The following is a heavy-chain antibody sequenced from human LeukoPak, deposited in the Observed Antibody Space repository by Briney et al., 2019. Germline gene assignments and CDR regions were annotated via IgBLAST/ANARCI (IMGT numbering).Heavy chain of an antibody. CDR1: GGSISSYY. CDR3: ARYRGYSGYDSGAFDY. J-gene: IGHJ4*02. CDR2: IYYSGST. Sequence: SETLSLTCTVSGGSISSYYWSWIRQPPGKGLEWIGYIYYSGSTNYNPSLKSRVTISVDTSKNQFSLKLSSVTAADTAVYYCARYRGYSGYDSGAFDYWGQGTLVTVSS. D-gene: IGHD5-12*01. V-gene: IGHV4-59*08.